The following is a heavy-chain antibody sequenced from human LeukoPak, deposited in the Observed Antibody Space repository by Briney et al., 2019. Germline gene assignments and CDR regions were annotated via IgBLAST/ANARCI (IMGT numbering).Heavy chain of an antibody. D-gene: IGHD3-10*01. CDR2: ISGSGGST. J-gene: IGHJ4*02. CDR1: GFTFSSYA. CDR3: ATNLTYGQYYFDY. V-gene: IGHV3-23*01. Sequence: GGSLRLSCAASGFTFSSYAMSWVRQAPGKGLEWVSAISGSGGSTYYADSVKGRFTISRDNSKNTLYLQMSSLRGEDTAVYYCATNLTYGQYYFDYWGQGTLVTVSS.